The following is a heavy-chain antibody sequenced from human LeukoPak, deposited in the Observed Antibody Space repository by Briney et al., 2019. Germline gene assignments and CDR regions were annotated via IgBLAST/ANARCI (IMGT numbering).Heavy chain of an antibody. CDR2: IYYSGST. D-gene: IGHD3-22*01. J-gene: IGHJ4*02. CDR1: GGSISSYY. V-gene: IGHV4-59*08. CDR3: ARHIGTTSSGYYTY. Sequence: KPSETLSLTCSVSGGSISSYYWSWIRQPPGKGLEWIGYIYYSGSTNYNPSLKSRVTISVDTSKNQFSLILSSVTAADTAVYYCARHIGTTSSGYYTYWGQGTLVTVSS.